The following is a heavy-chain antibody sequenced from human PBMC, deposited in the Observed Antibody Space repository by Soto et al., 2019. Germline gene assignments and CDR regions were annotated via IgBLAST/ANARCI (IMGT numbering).Heavy chain of an antibody. J-gene: IGHJ4*02. V-gene: IGHV4-61*01. CDR2: IHTGGAT. D-gene: IGHD2-15*01. CDR1: GGSVSNKTYY. Sequence: PSETLSLTCSVSGGSVSNKTYYWSWIRQPPGKRLEWIGRIHTGGATDYSPSLRSRLDMSIDTSKNQLSLRLNYMTAADTAIYYRARISGGPICWGRGTLVTVSS. CDR3: ARISGGPIC.